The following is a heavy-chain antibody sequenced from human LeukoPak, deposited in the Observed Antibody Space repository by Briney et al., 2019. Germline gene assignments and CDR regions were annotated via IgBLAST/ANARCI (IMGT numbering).Heavy chain of an antibody. CDR3: ARALRPGRIAAAVDY. CDR1: GYTFTGYY. V-gene: IGHV1-2*02. Sequence: ASVNVSCKASGYTFTGYYMHWVRQAPGQGLEWMGWINPNSGGTNYAQKFQGRVTMTRDTSISTAYMELSRLRSDDTAVYYCARALRPGRIAAAVDYWGQGTLVTVSS. CDR2: INPNSGGT. D-gene: IGHD6-13*01. J-gene: IGHJ4*02.